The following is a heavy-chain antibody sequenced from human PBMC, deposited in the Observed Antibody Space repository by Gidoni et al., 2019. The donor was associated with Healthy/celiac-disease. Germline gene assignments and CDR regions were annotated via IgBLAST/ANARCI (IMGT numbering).Heavy chain of an antibody. CDR1: GGSFSGYY. J-gene: IGHJ6*02. Sequence: QVQLQQWGAGLLKPSETLSLTCAVYGGSFSGYYWSWIRQPPGKGLEWIGEISHSGSTNYNPSLKSRVTISVDTSKNQFSLKLSSVTAADTAVYYCARVVVGSSWYYYYYGMDVWGQGTTVTVSS. V-gene: IGHV4-34*01. CDR3: ARVVVGSSWYYYYYGMDV. CDR2: ISHSGST. D-gene: IGHD6-13*01.